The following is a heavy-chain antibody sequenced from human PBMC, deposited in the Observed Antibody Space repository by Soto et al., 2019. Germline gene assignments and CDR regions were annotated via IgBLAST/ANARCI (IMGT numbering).Heavy chain of an antibody. CDR3: ANMGTFYDYVWGSPDAFDI. V-gene: IGHV3-23*01. D-gene: IGHD3-16*01. CDR2: ISCSAGNT. CDR1: GFTLSSYA. J-gene: IGHJ3*02. Sequence: GGSLRLSCAASGFTLSSYAMSWVRQAPGKGLEWVAGISCSAGNTYYADSVKGRFTISRDNSKNTLYLQMNSLRAEDTAVYYCANMGTFYDYVWGSPDAFDIWGQGTMVTVSS.